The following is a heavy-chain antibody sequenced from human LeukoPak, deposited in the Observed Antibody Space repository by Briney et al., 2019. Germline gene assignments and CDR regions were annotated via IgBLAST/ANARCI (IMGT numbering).Heavy chain of an antibody. CDR2: IYYSGST. V-gene: IGHV4-59*01. CDR1: GGSISSYY. J-gene: IGHJ4*02. D-gene: IGHD6-19*01. Sequence: SETLSLTCTVSGGSISSYYWSWIRQPPGKGLEWIGYIYYSGSTNYNPSLKSRVTISVDTSKNQFSLKLNSVTAADTAVYYCARASSGWYYLDYWGQGTLVTVSS. CDR3: ARASSGWYYLDY.